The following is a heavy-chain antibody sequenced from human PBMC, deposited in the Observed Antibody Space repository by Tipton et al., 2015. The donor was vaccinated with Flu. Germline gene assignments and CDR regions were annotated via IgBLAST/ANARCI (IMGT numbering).Heavy chain of an antibody. V-gene: IGHV4-38-2*01. D-gene: IGHD3-10*02. CDR1: GYSINSGYY. CDR2: IYRSGST. CDR3: ARHTGDSVRGVIDY. Sequence: TLSLTCSVSGYSINSGYYWGCVRRPPGKGLEWIGTIYRSGSTYYNPSLKSRLTISVDTSQNQFSLRLSSVTAADTAVYYCARHTGDSVRGVIDYWGQGTLVTVSS. J-gene: IGHJ4*02.